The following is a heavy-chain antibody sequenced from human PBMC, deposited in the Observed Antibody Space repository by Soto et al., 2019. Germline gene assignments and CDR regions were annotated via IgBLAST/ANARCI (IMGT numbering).Heavy chain of an antibody. Sequence: PGESLKISCQGSGYSFTDHWIGWVRQMPGKGLEWVGIIYPGDSDTRYSPYFQGQITTSVDRSINTAYLQWSSLKASDTAMYYCARHRYINNWLLAFDVWGQGTMVTVSS. CDR3: ARHRYINNWLLAFDV. V-gene: IGHV5-51*01. CDR1: GYSFTDHW. J-gene: IGHJ3*01. CDR2: IYPGDSDT. D-gene: IGHD6-13*01.